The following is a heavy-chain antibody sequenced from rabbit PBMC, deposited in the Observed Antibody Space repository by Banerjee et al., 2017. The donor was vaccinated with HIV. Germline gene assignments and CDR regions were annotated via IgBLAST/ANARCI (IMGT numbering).Heavy chain of an antibody. V-gene: IGHV1S40*01. Sequence: CWVRQAPGKGLEWIACINTSSGNTVYASWAKGRFTISKTSSTTVTLQMTSLTAADTATYFCARTSSGYYGMDLWGQGTLVTVS. J-gene: IGHJ6*01. CDR2: INTSSGNT. CDR3: ARTSSGYYGMDL. D-gene: IGHD1-1*01.